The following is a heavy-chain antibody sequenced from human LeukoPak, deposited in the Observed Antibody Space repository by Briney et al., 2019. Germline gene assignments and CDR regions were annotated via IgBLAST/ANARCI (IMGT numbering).Heavy chain of an antibody. V-gene: IGHV4-59*01. J-gene: IGHJ5*02. Sequence: PSETLSLTCTVSGGSISSYYWSWIRQPPGKGLEWIGYIYYSGSTNYNPSLKSRVTISVDTSKNQFSLKLSSVTAADTAVYYCARWSKGYYDSSGYYYEAWFDPRGQGTLVTVSS. D-gene: IGHD3-22*01. CDR3: ARWSKGYYDSSGYYYEAWFDP. CDR1: GGSISSYY. CDR2: IYYSGST.